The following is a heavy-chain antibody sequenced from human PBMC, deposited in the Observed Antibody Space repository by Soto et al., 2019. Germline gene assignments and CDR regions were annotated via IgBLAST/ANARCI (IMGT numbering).Heavy chain of an antibody. J-gene: IGHJ6*02. CDR3: ARDTPIYYGSGSYYYGMDV. Sequence: PSETLSLTCTVSGGSISSYYWSWIRQPPGKGLEWIGYIYYSGSTNYNPSLKSRVTISVDTSKNQFSLKLSSVTAADTAGYYCARDTPIYYGSGSYYYGMDVWGQGTTVTVSS. V-gene: IGHV4-59*01. CDR1: GGSISSYY. CDR2: IYYSGST. D-gene: IGHD3-10*01.